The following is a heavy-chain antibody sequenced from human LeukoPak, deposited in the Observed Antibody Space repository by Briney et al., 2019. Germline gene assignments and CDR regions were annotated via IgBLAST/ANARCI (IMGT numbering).Heavy chain of an antibody. CDR2: IKEDGSEA. CDR1: GFTFSRYW. Sequence: PGGSLRLSCEAAGFTFSRYWMSWVRQATGKGLECVAKIKEDGSEAHYVDPVKGRFTISRDNAKKSLYLQMNSLRAEDTAVYYCARDYTGGWNDYWGQGILVTVSS. D-gene: IGHD7-27*01. CDR3: ARDYTGGWNDY. V-gene: IGHV3-7*01. J-gene: IGHJ4*02.